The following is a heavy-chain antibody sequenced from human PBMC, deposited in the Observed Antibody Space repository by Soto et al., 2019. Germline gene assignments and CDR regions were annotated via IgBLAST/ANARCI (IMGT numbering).Heavy chain of an antibody. J-gene: IGHJ6*02. Sequence: QVQLVQSGAEEKKPGASVKVSCKASGYTFTSYAMHWVRQAPGQRLEWMGWINAGNGNTKYSQKFQGRVTITRGTSASTEYMELSSVRSEDTAVYYCARDKFTARVVVRDGYYYGMDVWGQGTTVTVSS. CDR1: GYTFTSYA. D-gene: IGHD2-15*01. V-gene: IGHV1-3*05. CDR2: INAGNGNT. CDR3: ARDKFTARVVVRDGYYYGMDV.